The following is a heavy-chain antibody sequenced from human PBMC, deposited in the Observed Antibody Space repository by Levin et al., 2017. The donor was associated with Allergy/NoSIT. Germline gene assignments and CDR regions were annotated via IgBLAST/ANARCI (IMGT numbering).Heavy chain of an antibody. CDR3: ARFSGIYYFAP. D-gene: IGHD3-10*01. CDR1: GFTNYA. CDR2: LSYDGSDE. V-gene: IGHV3-30*04. Sequence: PGGSLRLSCSVSGFTNYALHWVRQAPGKGLECVAALSYDGSDEYYADSVRGRFTISKDTSKNTLYLQMESLRPDDTAIYFCARFSGIYYFAPWGQGTQVSVSP. J-gene: IGHJ4*02.